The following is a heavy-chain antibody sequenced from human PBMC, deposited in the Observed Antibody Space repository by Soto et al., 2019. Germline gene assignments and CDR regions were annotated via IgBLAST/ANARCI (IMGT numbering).Heavy chain of an antibody. CDR3: ARTNYPYYYDSSGLYYFDY. V-gene: IGHV1-69*01. D-gene: IGHD3-22*01. Sequence: QVQLVQSGAEVKKPGSSVKVSCKASGGTFSSYAISWVRQAPGQGLEWMGGIIPIFGTANYAQKFQVRVTSTADESKSTAYMQMSSLRYEDTAVYYCARTNYPYYYDSSGLYYFDYWGQGTLVTVSS. J-gene: IGHJ4*02. CDR2: IIPIFGTA. CDR1: GGTFSSYA.